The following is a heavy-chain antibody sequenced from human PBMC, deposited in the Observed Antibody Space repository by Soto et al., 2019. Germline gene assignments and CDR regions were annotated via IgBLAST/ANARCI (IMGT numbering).Heavy chain of an antibody. CDR2: IYYSGST. J-gene: IGHJ5*02. V-gene: IGHV4-39*01. CDR3: ARPSIAARPGWFDP. D-gene: IGHD6-6*01. Sequence: SETLSLTCTVSGGSISSSSYYWGWIRQPPGKGLEWIGSIYYSGSTYYNPSLKSRVTISVDTSKNQFSLKLSSVTAADTAVYYCARPSIAARPGWFDPWGQGTLVTVS. CDR1: GGSISSSSYY.